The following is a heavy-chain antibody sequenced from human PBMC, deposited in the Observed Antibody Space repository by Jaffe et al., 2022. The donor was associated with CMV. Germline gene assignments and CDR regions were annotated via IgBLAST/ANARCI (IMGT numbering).Heavy chain of an antibody. CDR1: GGSISSSSYY. D-gene: IGHD3-10*01. V-gene: IGHV4-39*01. CDR3: ARTDGYFRPNMVRGASFDY. Sequence: QLQLQESGPGLVKPSETLSLTCTVSGGSISSSSYYWGWIRQPPGKGLEWIGSIYYSGSTYYNPSLKSRVTISVDTSKNQFSLKLSSVTAADTAVYYCARTDGYFRPNMVRGASFDYWGQGTLVTVSS. J-gene: IGHJ4*02. CDR2: IYYSGST.